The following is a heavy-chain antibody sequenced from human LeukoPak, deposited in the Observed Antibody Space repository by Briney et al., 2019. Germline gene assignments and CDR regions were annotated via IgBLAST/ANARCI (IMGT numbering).Heavy chain of an antibody. J-gene: IGHJ4*02. CDR1: GYSISSSNW. Sequence: SETLSLTCAVSGYSISSSNWWGWIRQPPGKGLEWIGYIYYSGSTNYNPSFKSRVTMSVDTSKNQFSLKVSSVTAADTAVYYCARPSGTTPFKRFDYWGQGALVTVSS. CDR3: ARPSGTTPFKRFDY. CDR2: IYYSGST. V-gene: IGHV4-28*01. D-gene: IGHD1-7*01.